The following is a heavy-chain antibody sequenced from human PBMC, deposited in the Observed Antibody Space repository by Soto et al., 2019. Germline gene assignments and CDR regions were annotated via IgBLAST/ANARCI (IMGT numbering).Heavy chain of an antibody. D-gene: IGHD3-16*01. V-gene: IGHV3-30-3*01. J-gene: IGHJ4*02. CDR2: MSYDGSNK. CDR3: AGDGGAY. CDR1: GFTFSSYA. Sequence: QVQLVESGGGVVQPGRSLRLSCAASGFTFSSYAMHWVRRAPAKGLEWMAVMSYDGSNKYYADSVKGRFTISRDNSKNTLYLQMNSLRPEDTALYYCAGDGGAYWGQGTLVIVSS.